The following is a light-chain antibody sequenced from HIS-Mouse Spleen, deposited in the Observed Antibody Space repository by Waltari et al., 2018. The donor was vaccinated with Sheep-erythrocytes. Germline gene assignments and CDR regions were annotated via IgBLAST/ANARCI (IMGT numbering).Light chain of an antibody. CDR2: EVS. V-gene: IGLV2-8*01. CDR1: SSDVGGYNY. Sequence: QSALTQPPSASGSPGQSVTISCTGTSSDVGGYNYVSWYQQHPGKAPKLMIYEVSQRPSGVPDRFSCSKSGNPASLTVSGLQAEDEADYYCSSYAGSNNWVFGGGTKLTVL. CDR3: SSYAGSNNWV. J-gene: IGLJ3*02.